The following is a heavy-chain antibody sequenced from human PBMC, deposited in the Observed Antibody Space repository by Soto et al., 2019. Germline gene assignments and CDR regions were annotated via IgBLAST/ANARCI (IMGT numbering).Heavy chain of an antibody. J-gene: IGHJ4*02. CDR3: ARGGAPQRTIDY. CDR2: ISGSGNT. CDR1: GASISSYY. D-gene: IGHD3-3*01. V-gene: IGHV4-59*01. Sequence: QVQLQESGPGLVKPSETLSLTCTVSGASISSYYWSWLRQPPGQGLEWIGYISGSGNTNYTPSLKSRVTISVDTSKNQVSLKLSSVTAADTAVYYCARGGAPQRTIDYWGQGTLVTVSS.